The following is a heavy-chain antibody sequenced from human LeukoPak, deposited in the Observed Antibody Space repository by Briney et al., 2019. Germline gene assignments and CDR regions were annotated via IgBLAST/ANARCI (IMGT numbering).Heavy chain of an antibody. CDR2: FSVSDGIT. D-gene: IGHD4-17*01. V-gene: IGHV3-23*01. J-gene: IGHJ4*02. CDR3: AKDPGVSYGDYIVR. CDR1: GFTFSSYA. Sequence: AGGSLRLSCAASGFTFSSYAMSWVRQAPGKGLEWVLGFSVSDGITYYADSVKGRFTISRDNSKNTLYLQMNSLRAEDTAVYYCAKDPGVSYGDYIVRWGQGTLVIVSS.